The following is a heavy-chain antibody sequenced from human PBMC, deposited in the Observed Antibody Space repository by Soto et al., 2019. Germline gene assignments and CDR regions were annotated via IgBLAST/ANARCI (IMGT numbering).Heavy chain of an antibody. CDR2: INSDGGST. CDR1: GFSFRSYW. V-gene: IGHV3-74*01. D-gene: IGHD3-22*01. Sequence: EVLLVESGGGLVQPGGSLRLSCAASGFSFRSYWMHWVRQAPGKGLIWVSRINSDGGSTTYADSVKGRFTISRDNTKNTLSLQMTSLRAEDTAVYFCARDYYDTSDYYREVDAFDLWGQGTMVTVSS. J-gene: IGHJ3*01. CDR3: ARDYYDTSDYYREVDAFDL.